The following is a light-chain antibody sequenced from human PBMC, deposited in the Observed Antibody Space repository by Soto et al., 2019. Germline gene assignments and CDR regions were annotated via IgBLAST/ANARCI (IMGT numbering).Light chain of an antibody. CDR2: DAS. J-gene: IGKJ1*01. CDR1: QGISSY. CDR3: EQYRRYPWT. Sequence: DIQLTESPSFLSASVGDRITITCRASQGISSYLAWYQQKPGKAPKFLIYDASSLESGVPSRFSGSGSGTEFTLTISSLQPDDFATYYCEQYRRYPWTFGQGTKVDI. V-gene: IGKV1-9*01.